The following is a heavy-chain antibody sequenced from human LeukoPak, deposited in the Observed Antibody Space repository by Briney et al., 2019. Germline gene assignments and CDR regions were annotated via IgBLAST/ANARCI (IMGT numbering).Heavy chain of an antibody. V-gene: IGHV3-33*07. Sequence: GGSLRLSCAASGFTFSSYGMYWVRQAPGKGLKWMAVIWFDGSTKYYADSVKGRFTISRDNAKNSLYLQMNSLRAEDTAVYYCARLYWGSYRFLDYWGQGTLVTVSS. D-gene: IGHD3-16*02. CDR3: ARLYWGSYRFLDY. CDR2: IWFDGSTK. J-gene: IGHJ4*02. CDR1: GFTFSSYG.